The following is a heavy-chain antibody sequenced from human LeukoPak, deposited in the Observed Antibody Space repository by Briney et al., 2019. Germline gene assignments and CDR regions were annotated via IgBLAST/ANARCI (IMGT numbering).Heavy chain of an antibody. Sequence: SETLSLTCTVSGGSISSSNFYWGWIRQPPGKGLEWIGSIYYSGSTYYNPSLKSRVTISVDTSKNQFSLKLSSVTAADTAVYYCARGVDTSYYYYYYGMDVWGQGTTVTVSS. V-gene: IGHV4-39*07. CDR3: ARGVDTSYYYYYYGMDV. CDR1: GGSISSSNFY. D-gene: IGHD5-18*01. CDR2: IYYSGST. J-gene: IGHJ6*02.